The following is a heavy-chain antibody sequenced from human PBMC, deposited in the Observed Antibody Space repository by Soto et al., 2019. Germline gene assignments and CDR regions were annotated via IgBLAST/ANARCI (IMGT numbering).Heavy chain of an antibody. CDR2: IYHTGST. CDR3: AHRPIVGAAI. V-gene: IGHV4-4*02. Sequence: SKTLSLTCVVFVGSSSNSNWWTLVRQPPGKGLEWIGEIYHTGSTNYNSSLMSRVTISLDKPNNQFSLKLSSVTAADTAVYYCAHRPIVGAAIWGQGTLVTVSS. J-gene: IGHJ4*02. D-gene: IGHD1-26*01. CDR1: VGSSSNSNW.